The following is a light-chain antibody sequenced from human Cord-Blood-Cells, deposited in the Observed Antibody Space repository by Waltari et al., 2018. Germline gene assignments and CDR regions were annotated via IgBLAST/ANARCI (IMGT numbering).Light chain of an antibody. V-gene: IGKV3-11*01. CDR3: QQRSNWPPQYT. Sequence: EIVLTQSPATLSLSPGESATLSCRASQSVSSYLAWYQQKPCQAPRLLIYDASNRATGIPARFSGSGSGTDFTLTISSLEPEDFAVYYCQQRSNWPPQYTFGQGTKLEIK. J-gene: IGKJ2*01. CDR2: DAS. CDR1: QSVSSY.